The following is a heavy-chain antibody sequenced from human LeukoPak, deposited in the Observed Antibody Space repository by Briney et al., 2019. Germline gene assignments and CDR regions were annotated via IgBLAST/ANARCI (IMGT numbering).Heavy chain of an antibody. V-gene: IGHV3-30*04. CDR1: GFTFGSYA. D-gene: IGHD3-22*01. J-gene: IGHJ4*02. Sequence: GGSLRLSCAASGFTFGSYAIHWVRQAPGKRLEWVAVISYDGTNEFYADSVKGRFTISRDNSKNTLYLQMNSLGAEDTAVYYCARPYDTRGYFPDYWGQGTLATVSS. CDR3: ARPYDTRGYFPDY. CDR2: ISYDGTNE.